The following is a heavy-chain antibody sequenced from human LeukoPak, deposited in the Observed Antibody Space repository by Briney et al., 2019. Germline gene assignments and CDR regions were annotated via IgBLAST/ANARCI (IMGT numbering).Heavy chain of an antibody. V-gene: IGHV4-34*01. D-gene: IGHD3-3*01. CDR2: INHSGST. Sequence: SETLSLTCAVYGGSFSGYYWSWIRQPPGKGLEWIGEINHSGSTNYNPSLKSRVTISVDTSKNQFSLKLSPVTAADTAVYYCARENYDSAWGAFDIRGQGTMVTVSS. CDR1: GGSFSGYY. J-gene: IGHJ3*02. CDR3: ARENYDSAWGAFDI.